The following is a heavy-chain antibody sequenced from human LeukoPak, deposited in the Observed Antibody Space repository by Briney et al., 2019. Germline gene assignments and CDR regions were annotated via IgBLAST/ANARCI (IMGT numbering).Heavy chain of an antibody. V-gene: IGHV3-74*01. CDR1: GITFGNNW. J-gene: IGHJ5*02. Sequence: GGSLRLSCAASGITFGNNWMHWVRQGPGKGLVWISRINSDGGGAIYADSVKGRFTVSRDNAKNTLYLQMNSLRAEDTAVYYCARDVPHNWFDTWGQGTPVTDSS. CDR2: INSDGGGA. CDR3: ARDVPHNWFDT.